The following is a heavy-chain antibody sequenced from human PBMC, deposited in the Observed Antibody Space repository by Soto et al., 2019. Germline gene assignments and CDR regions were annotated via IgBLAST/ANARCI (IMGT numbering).Heavy chain of an antibody. V-gene: IGHV1-2*02. Sequence: ASGKVGCKASGYNFSGYYLDWVRQAPGQGLEWVACINAESGGTKYAQKFQGRVTLTRVTAIITSYMAVSRLRFDDTAVYDCARAREWRGPGDYYYASGVSGHRTTV. CDR3: ARAREWRGPGDYYYASGV. J-gene: IGHJ6*02. CDR1: GYNFSGYY. D-gene: IGHD2-8*02. CDR2: INAESGGT.